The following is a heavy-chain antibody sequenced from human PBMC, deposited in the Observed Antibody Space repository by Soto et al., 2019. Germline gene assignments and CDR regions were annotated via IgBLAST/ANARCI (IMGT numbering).Heavy chain of an antibody. D-gene: IGHD6-6*01. J-gene: IGHJ6*02. Sequence: ASVKVSCKASGYTFTSYAMHWVRQAPGQRLEWMGWINAGNGNTKYSQKIQGRATITRDTSASTAYMELSSLRSEDTAVYYCARDPESIAARPYYGMDVWGQGTTVTV. CDR3: ARDPESIAARPYYGMDV. V-gene: IGHV1-3*01. CDR2: INAGNGNT. CDR1: GYTFTSYA.